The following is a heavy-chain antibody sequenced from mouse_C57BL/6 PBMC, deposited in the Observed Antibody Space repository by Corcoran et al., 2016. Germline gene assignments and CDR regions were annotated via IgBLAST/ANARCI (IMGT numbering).Heavy chain of an antibody. Sequence: QIQLVQSGPELKKPGETVKISCKASGYTFTTYGMSWVKQAPGKGLKWMGWINTYSGVPTYADDFKGRFAFSLETSASTAYLQINNLKNEDTATYFCARRRFTSVVAPDVDVWGTGTTVTVSS. CDR1: GYTFTTYG. J-gene: IGHJ1*03. CDR3: ARRRFTSVVAPDVDV. D-gene: IGHD1-1*01. V-gene: IGHV9-3*01. CDR2: INTYSGVP.